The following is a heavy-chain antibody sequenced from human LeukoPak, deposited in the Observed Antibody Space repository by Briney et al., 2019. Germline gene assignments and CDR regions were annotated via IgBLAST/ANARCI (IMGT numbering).Heavy chain of an antibody. CDR2: VSGSGGST. CDR1: GFTISSTA. J-gene: IGHJ5*02. V-gene: IGHV3-23*01. CDR3: AKDPCIVVVPAAFNWFDP. Sequence: GGSLSLSCAASGFTISSTAYSWGRQAQGQGLEWVSAVSGSGGSTYYADAEKRRLTLSKDNPKNTLYLQMNSLRAEDTAVYYCAKDPCIVVVPAAFNWFDPWGQGTLVTVSS. D-gene: IGHD2-2*01.